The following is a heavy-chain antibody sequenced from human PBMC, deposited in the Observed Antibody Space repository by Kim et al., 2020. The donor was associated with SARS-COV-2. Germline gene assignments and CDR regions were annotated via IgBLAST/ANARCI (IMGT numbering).Heavy chain of an antibody. CDR3: ARLRDYDSSGSWPFDY. J-gene: IGHJ4*01. Sequence: SETLSLTCTVSGGSISSYYWSWIRQPPGKGLEWIGYIYYSGSTNYNPSLKSRVTISVDTSKNQFSLKLSSVTAADTAVYYCARLRDYDSSGSWPFDYWG. CDR2: IYYSGST. V-gene: IGHV4-59*08. D-gene: IGHD3-22*01. CDR1: GGSISSYY.